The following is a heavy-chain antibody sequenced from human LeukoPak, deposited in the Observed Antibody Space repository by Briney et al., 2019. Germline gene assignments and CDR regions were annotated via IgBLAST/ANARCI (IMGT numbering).Heavy chain of an antibody. J-gene: IGHJ4*02. CDR1: GYTFTGYY. CDR3: ARDPGDYGGNRFDY. Sequence: ASVKVSCKASGYTFTGYYLHWVRQAPGQALEWMGWINPNSGGTNYAQKFQGRVTMTRDTSISTAYMELSRLRSDDTAVYYCARDPGDYGGNRFDYWGQGTLVTISS. V-gene: IGHV1-2*02. D-gene: IGHD4-23*01. CDR2: INPNSGGT.